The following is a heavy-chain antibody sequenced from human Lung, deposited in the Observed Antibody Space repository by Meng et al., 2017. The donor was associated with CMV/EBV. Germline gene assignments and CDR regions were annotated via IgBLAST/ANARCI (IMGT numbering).Heavy chain of an antibody. V-gene: IGHV3-23*01. Sequence: SLALPCSAFGFPFRALVMTWVRQAPGKGLEWVSSITGSGGTTYYAASVRGRFTVSRDNSHNMVYLQINSLQADDTAVYYCARKVSSDYWGQGTLVTVSS. CDR1: GFPFRALV. CDR3: ARKVSSDY. CDR2: ITGSGGTT. J-gene: IGHJ4*02.